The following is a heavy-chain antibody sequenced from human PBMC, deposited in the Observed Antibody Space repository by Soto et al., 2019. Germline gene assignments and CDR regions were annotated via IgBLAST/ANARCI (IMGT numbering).Heavy chain of an antibody. D-gene: IGHD6-13*01. CDR1: GGTFSSYA. CDR3: ERDRPSLYSSSWYNWFDP. Sequence: SVKVSCKASGGTFSSYAISWVRQAPGQGLEWMGGIIPIFGTANYAQKFQGRVTITADESTSTAYMELSSLRSEDTAVYYCERDRPSLYSSSWYNWFDPWGQGTLVTVSS. CDR2: IIPIFGTA. V-gene: IGHV1-69*13. J-gene: IGHJ5*02.